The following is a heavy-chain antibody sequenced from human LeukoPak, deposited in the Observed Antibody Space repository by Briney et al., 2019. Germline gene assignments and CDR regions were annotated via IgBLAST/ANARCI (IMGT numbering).Heavy chain of an antibody. CDR2: ITWDGDST. V-gene: IGHV3-43D*03. D-gene: IGHD6-13*01. CDR3: AKGTSSWHEFDS. Sequence: PGGSLRLSCAAYGFTFDDYAMHWVRQAPGKGLEWVSLITWDGDSTYYADSVKGRFTISRDNSKNYLYLQMNSLRAEDTALYYCAKGTSSWHEFDSWGQGTLVTVSS. CDR1: GFTFDDYA. J-gene: IGHJ4*02.